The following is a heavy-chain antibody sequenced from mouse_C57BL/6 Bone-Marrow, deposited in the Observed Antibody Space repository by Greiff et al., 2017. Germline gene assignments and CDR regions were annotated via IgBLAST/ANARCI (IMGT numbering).Heavy chain of an antibody. Sequence: VQLQQPGAELVRPGSSVKLSCKASGYTFTSYWMDWVKQRPGQGLEWIGNIYPSDSETHYNQKFKDKATLTVDKSSSTAYMQLSSRTSEDSAVYYCARLGYYGSPWYFDVWGTGTTVTVSS. D-gene: IGHD1-1*01. V-gene: IGHV1-61*01. CDR2: IYPSDSET. CDR3: ARLGYYGSPWYFDV. J-gene: IGHJ1*03. CDR1: GYTFTSYW.